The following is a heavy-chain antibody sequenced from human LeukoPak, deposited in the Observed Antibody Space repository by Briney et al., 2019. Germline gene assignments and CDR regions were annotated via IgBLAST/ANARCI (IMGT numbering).Heavy chain of an antibody. D-gene: IGHD4-23*01. J-gene: IGHJ4*02. CDR3: ARDGPYSMVVTPGCDY. V-gene: IGHV3-9*01. Sequence: PGGSLRLSCAASGFTFDDYAMHWVRQAPGKGLEWVSGISWNSDTIAYADSVKGRFTISRDNAKNSLYLQMNSLRAEDTALYHCARDGPYSMVVTPGCDYWGQGTLVTVSS. CDR1: GFTFDDYA. CDR2: ISWNSDTI.